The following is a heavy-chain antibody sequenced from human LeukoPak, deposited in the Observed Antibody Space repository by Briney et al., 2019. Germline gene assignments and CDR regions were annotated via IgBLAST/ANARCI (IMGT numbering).Heavy chain of an antibody. CDR1: GFTFRNYD. CDR3: AKRLLVGAPSAFDV. J-gene: IGHJ3*01. D-gene: IGHD1-26*01. Sequence: PGGSLRLSCAASGFTFRNYDMIWVRQAPGKGLEWVSVIRGSGGISYYADSVKGRFTISRDNVKNTLYLQMSSLRAEDTAVYYCAKRLLVGAPSAFDVWGQGTMVTVSS. CDR2: IRGSGGIS. V-gene: IGHV3-23*01.